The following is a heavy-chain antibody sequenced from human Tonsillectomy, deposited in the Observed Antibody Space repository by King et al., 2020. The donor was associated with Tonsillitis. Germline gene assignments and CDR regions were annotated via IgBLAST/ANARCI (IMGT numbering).Heavy chain of an antibody. D-gene: IGHD5-18*01. Sequence: QLVQSGAEVKKPGSSVKVSCKASGGTFSSYAISWVRQAPGQGLEWMGGIIPIFGTASTAQKFQGRVTITADASTSTAHMELSSLRSEDTAVYYCAREPVDTAMGNYYYYGMDVWGQGTTVTVSS. CDR2: IIPIFGTA. J-gene: IGHJ6*02. V-gene: IGHV1-69*12. CDR1: GGTFSSYA. CDR3: AREPVDTAMGNYYYYGMDV.